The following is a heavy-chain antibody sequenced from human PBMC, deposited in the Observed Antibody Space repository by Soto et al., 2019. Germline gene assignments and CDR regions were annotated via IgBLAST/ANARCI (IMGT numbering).Heavy chain of an antibody. V-gene: IGHV3-23*01. CDR3: AKRPVVVGAHPSFDY. CDR1: GFTFSSYA. D-gene: IGHD1-26*01. CDR2: ISGSGGST. J-gene: IGHJ4*02. Sequence: GGSLRLSCAASGFTFSSYAMSWVRQAPGKGLEWVSAISGSGGSTYYADSVKGRFTISRDNSKNTLYLQMNSLRAEDTAVYYCAKRPVVVGAHPSFDYWGQGTLVTVSS.